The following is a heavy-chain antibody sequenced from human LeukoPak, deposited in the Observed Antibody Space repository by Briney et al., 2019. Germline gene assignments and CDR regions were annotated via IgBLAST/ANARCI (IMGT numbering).Heavy chain of an antibody. CDR2: IYYSGST. CDR1: GGSISSSY. J-gene: IGHJ4*02. D-gene: IGHD2-15*01. V-gene: IGHV4-59*01. CDR3: ARGTGPLGYCSGGSCYSTYFDY. Sequence: PSETLSLTCTVSGGSISSSYWSWIRQPPGKGLEWIGYIYYSGSTNYNPSLKSRVTISVDTSKKQFSLKLNSVTAADTAVYYCARGTGPLGYCSGGSCYSTYFDYWGQGTLVTVSS.